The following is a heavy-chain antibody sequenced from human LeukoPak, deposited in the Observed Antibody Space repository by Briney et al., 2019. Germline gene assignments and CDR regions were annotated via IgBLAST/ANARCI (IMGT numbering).Heavy chain of an antibody. CDR1: GGSISSSSYY. J-gene: IGHJ4*02. CDR3: ARHVVVGAIVDD. D-gene: IGHD1-26*01. V-gene: IGHV4-39*01. CDR2: IYYSGST. Sequence: PSETLSLTCTVSGGSISSSSYYWGWIRQPPGKGLEWIGSIYYSGSTYYNPSLKSRVTISVDTSKNQFSLKLSSVTAADTAGYYSARHVVVGAIVDDSGEGTLVT.